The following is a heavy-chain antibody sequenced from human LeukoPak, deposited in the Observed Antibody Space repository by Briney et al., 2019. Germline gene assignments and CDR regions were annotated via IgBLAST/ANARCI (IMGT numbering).Heavy chain of an antibody. CDR2: IRSKAYGGTT. V-gene: IGHV3-49*04. J-gene: IGHJ4*02. Sequence: GGSLRLSCTASGFTFGDYAMSWVRQAPGKGLEWVGFIRSKAYGGTTEYAASVKGRFTISRDDSKSIAYLQMNSLKTEDTAEYYCTRGGYDYESNYWGQGTLVTVSS. D-gene: IGHD4-17*01. CDR3: TRGGYDYESNY. CDR1: GFTFGDYA.